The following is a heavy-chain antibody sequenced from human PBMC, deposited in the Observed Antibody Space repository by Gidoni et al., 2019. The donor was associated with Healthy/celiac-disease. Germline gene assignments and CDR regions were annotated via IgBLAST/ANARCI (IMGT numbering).Heavy chain of an antibody. J-gene: IGHJ3*02. CDR2: INPSGGST. CDR3: ARVERVAYSPQAFDI. CDR1: GYTFPSYY. V-gene: IGHV1-46*01. Sequence: QVQLVQSGAEATKPGASVTVSCKASGYTFPSYYMHWVRQAPGQGLEWMGIINPSGGSTSYAQKFQGRVTMTRDTSTSTVYMELSSLRSEDTAVYYCARVERVAYSPQAFDIWGQGTMVTVSS. D-gene: IGHD1-26*01.